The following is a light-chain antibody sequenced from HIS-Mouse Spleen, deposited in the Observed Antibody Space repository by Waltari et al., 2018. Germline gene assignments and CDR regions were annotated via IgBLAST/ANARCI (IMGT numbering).Light chain of an antibody. Sequence: QSALTQPASVSGSPGQSITISCTGTSSDVGSYNLVSWYHKHPGKAPKLMIYEGSKRPSGVSNRFSGAKSGTTASLTISGLQAEDEADYYCCSYAGSSTYVFGTGTKVTVL. V-gene: IGLV2-23*01. CDR2: EGS. CDR1: SSDVGSYNL. J-gene: IGLJ1*01. CDR3: CSYAGSSTYV.